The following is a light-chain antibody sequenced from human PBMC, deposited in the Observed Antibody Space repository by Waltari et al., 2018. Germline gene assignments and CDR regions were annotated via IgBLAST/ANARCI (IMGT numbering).Light chain of an antibody. Sequence: IVMTQSPATLSVSPGEGATLSCRVSQSVSSNLAWSQQKPGQAPRLLIYGASTRATGLPVRFSGSGSGTEFTLTISSLQSEDFAVYYCQQYNNWPPLFGQGTKVEIK. CDR2: GAS. CDR1: QSVSSN. J-gene: IGKJ1*01. V-gene: IGKV3-15*01. CDR3: QQYNNWPPL.